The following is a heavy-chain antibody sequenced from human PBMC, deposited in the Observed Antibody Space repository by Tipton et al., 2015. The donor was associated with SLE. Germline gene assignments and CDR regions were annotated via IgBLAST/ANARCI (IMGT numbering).Heavy chain of an antibody. CDR2: ISSVGGSM. CDR1: GFTFSSHE. D-gene: IGHD5-12*01. J-gene: IGHJ4*02. V-gene: IGHV3-48*03. CDR3: ATDRFHRGYGRGEFFFDY. Sequence: SLRLSCAASGFTFSSHEMSWVRQAPGMGLEWVSYISSVGGSMYYADSVKGRFTISRDNAKNSVSLQMNSLRAEDTAVYYCATDRFHRGYGRGEFFFDYWGQGTLVTVSS.